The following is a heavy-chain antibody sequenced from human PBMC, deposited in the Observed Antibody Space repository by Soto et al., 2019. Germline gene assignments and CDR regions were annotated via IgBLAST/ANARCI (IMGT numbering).Heavy chain of an antibody. V-gene: IGHV6-1*01. Sequence: SQTPSLTCGISGDSVSSNSAAWNWLRQSPSRGLEWLGRTYYRSKWYNDYAVSVESRITINPDTSKNHFSLQLNFVTPEDTAVYFCARGEQYSGRIFDYWGQGTLVTSPQ. CDR1: GDSVSSNSAA. J-gene: IGHJ4*02. CDR3: ARGEQYSGRIFDY. D-gene: IGHD1-26*01. CDR2: TYYRSKWYN.